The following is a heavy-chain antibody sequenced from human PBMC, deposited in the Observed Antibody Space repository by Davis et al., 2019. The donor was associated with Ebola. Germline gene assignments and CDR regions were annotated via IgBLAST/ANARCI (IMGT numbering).Heavy chain of an antibody. CDR2: ISHDGSKI. CDR1: GFTFSYYA. Sequence: GGSLRLSCAASGFTFSYYAMHWVRQAPGKGLEWVAVISHDGSKIYYGDSVKGRFTISSDTSKNMLYLQMNSLRGEDTALYYCAKEHASDGDHPNYFEDWGQGTLVTVSS. D-gene: IGHD4-17*01. J-gene: IGHJ4*02. CDR3: AKEHASDGDHPNYFED. V-gene: IGHV3-30*18.